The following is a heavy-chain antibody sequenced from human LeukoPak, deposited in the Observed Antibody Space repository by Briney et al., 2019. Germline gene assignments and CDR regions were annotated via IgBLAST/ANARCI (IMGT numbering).Heavy chain of an antibody. J-gene: IGHJ6*03. Sequence: GGSLRLSCAASGFPFSNHWMTWVRQTPGKGLEWVANIKQDGIEKYSVDSVKGRFTISRDNAKNSLYMQMNSLRAEYTAVYYCARVGELLHSPYYYMDVWGKGTTVTVSS. D-gene: IGHD3/OR15-3a*01. CDR3: ARVGELLHSPYYYMDV. CDR2: IKQDGIEK. V-gene: IGHV3-7*01. CDR1: GFPFSNHW.